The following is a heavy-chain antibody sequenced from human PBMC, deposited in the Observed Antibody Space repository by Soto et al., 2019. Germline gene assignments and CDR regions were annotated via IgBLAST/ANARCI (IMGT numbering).Heavy chain of an antibody. Sequence: QITLKESGPTLVKPTQTLTLTCTFSGFSLSSTRMAVGWIRQPPGKALEWLALIYWDDDKRYSPFLKSRSTITKDTSKKQVVLTMSNMDPMDTARYYCAHIVVAGLGYYFDYWGQGTLVTVSS. V-gene: IGHV2-5*02. CDR3: AHIVVAGLGYYFDY. D-gene: IGHD6-19*01. J-gene: IGHJ4*02. CDR1: GFSLSSTRMA. CDR2: IYWDDDK.